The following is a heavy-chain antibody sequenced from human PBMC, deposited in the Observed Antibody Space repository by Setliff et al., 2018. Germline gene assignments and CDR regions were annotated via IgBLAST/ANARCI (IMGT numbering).Heavy chain of an antibody. CDR2: IYHSGST. J-gene: IGHJ4*02. CDR1: GGSISSGNW. CDR3: AASRVPATGLVNY. D-gene: IGHD3-9*01. Sequence: SETLSLTCAVSGGSISSGNWWTWVRQPPGKGLEWIGEIYHSGSTNYKPSLKSRVTISVDKSKNQFSLKLTSVTAADTAVYFCAASRVPATGLVNYWGQGTLVTVSS. V-gene: IGHV4-4*02.